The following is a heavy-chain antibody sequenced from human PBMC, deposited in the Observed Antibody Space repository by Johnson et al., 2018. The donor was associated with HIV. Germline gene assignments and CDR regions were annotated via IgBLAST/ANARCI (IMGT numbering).Heavy chain of an antibody. J-gene: IGHJ3*02. D-gene: IGHD2-2*01. V-gene: IGHV3-23*04. CDR2: IIGSGGST. Sequence: VQLVESGGGLVQPGGSLRLSCAASGFTFSSYGMHWVRQAPGKGLEWVSAIIGSGGSTYYADSVKGRFTISRDNSKNTLYLQMNSLRAEDTAVCYCAKDRYCSTTNCYAGVFDAFDMWGQGTMVTVSS. CDR1: GFTFSSYG. CDR3: AKDRYCSTTNCYAGVFDAFDM.